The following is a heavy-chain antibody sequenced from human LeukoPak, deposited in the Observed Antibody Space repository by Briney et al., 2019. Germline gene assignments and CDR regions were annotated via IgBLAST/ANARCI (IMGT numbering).Heavy chain of an antibody. Sequence: GGSLRLSCAASGFTFSDYYMDWVRQAPGMGLEWVGRIRNKANSYTTEYAASVSGRFTISRDDSKDSLCLQMNSLKTEDTAVYYCARESKLGAAPTGGYYYYGMDVWGQGTTVTVSS. J-gene: IGHJ6*02. CDR1: GFTFSDYY. CDR2: IRNKANSYTT. D-gene: IGHD2-15*01. CDR3: ARESKLGAAPTGGYYYYGMDV. V-gene: IGHV3-72*01.